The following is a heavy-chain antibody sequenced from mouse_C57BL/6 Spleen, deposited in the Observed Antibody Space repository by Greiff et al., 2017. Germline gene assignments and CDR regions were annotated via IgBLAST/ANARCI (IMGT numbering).Heavy chain of an antibody. D-gene: IGHD2-3*01. V-gene: IGHV1-54*01. CDR3: ARGGYDGYYGNFDY. CDR1: GYAFTNYL. Sequence: VQLQQSGAELVRPGPSVKVSCKASGYAFTNYLIEWVKQRPGQGLEWIGVINPGSGGTNYNEKFKGKATLTADKSSSTAYMQLSSLTSEDSAVYFCARGGYDGYYGNFDYWGQGTTLTVSS. J-gene: IGHJ2*01. CDR2: INPGSGGT.